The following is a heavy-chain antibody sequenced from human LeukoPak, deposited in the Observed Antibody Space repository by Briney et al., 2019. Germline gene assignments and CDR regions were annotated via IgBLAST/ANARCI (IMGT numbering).Heavy chain of an antibody. CDR2: IYPGDSYT. J-gene: IGHJ3*02. Sequence: GGALKISSKGAGYRFTSYWFGWVRQMPGKGLEWMGIIYPGDSYTRYSPSFQGQVTISADKSISTAYLQRSSLKASDSAFYYCARSLVGAPDSWGEGRLLTVSS. V-gene: IGHV5-51*01. CDR3: ARSLVGAPDS. D-gene: IGHD1-26*01. CDR1: GYRFTSYW.